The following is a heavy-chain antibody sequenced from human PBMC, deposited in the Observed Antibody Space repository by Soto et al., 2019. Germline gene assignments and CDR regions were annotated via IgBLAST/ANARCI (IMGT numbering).Heavy chain of an antibody. CDR2: ISDTRRTR. J-gene: IGHJ4*02. V-gene: IGHV3-48*01. CDR1: GFTFNSFS. D-gene: IGHD2-21*01. Sequence: VQLVESGGGLVQPGGSLRLSCAASGFTFNSFSMIWVRQLPGRGLEWVSYISDTRRTRYYGDSVEGRFTVSRDNARNSLSLQMNSLRVEDTGIYYCARLAGAALGLRFFDFWGQGTLVTVSS. CDR3: ARLAGAALGLRFFDF.